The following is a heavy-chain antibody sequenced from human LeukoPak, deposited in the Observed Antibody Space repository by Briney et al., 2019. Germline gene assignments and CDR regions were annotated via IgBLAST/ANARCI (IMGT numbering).Heavy chain of an antibody. J-gene: IGHJ5*02. V-gene: IGHV4-34*01. CDR1: GGSFSGYY. CDR3: ARSRGYNRFDP. Sequence: SETLSLTCAVYGGSFSGYYWSWIRQPPGKGLEWIGEINHSGSTNYNPSLKSRVTISVDTSKNQFSLKLSSVTAADTAVYYCARSRGYNRFDPWGQGTLVTVSS. CDR2: INHSGST.